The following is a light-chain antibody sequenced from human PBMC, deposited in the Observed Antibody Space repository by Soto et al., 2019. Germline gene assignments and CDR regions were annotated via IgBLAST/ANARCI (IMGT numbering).Light chain of an antibody. CDR2: DAT. J-gene: IGKJ1*01. V-gene: IGKV3-15*01. CDR3: QQYNNWPT. CDR1: QSVSSSY. Sequence: IVFTQSPCTLSFSPSERSTLSCRASQSVSSSYLAWYQQKPGQAPRLLIYDATTRATGIPARFNGSGSGTEFTLSISSLQSEDIAVYYCQQYNNWPTFGQGTKVDIK.